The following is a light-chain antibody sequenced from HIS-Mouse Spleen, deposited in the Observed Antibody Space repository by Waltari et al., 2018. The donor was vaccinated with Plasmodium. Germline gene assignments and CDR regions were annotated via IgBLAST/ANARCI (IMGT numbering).Light chain of an antibody. CDR2: SNN. J-gene: IGLJ2*01. Sequence: QSVLTQPPSASGPPGQRVTISCSGHRSNIGSNTVNWYQQLPGTAPKLLTYSNNQRPSGVPDRFSGSKSGTSASLAISGLQSEDEADYYCAAWDDSLNGPVFGGGTKLTVL. CDR3: AAWDDSLNGPV. CDR1: RSNIGSNT. V-gene: IGLV1-44*01.